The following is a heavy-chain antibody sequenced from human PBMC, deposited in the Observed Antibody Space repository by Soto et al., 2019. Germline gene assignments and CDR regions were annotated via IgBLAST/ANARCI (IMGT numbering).Heavy chain of an antibody. Sequence: QLQLQESGPGLVKPSETLSLTCTVSGGSVSTSSYYWGWIRQPPGRGLEWIGSVYYTGSTYYNPALTNRVTRSVDPAMTPFPLQLNSGTAADTAVYYCAGPPPHSVQTIEAEFFHHRCHGTLVPVSS. CDR3: AGPPPHSVQTIEAEFFHH. V-gene: IGHV4-39*01. CDR2: VYYTGST. CDR1: GGSVSTSSYY. D-gene: IGHD2-15*01. J-gene: IGHJ1*01.